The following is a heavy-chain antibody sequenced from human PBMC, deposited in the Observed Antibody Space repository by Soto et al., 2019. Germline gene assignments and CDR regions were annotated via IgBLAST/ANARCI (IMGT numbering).Heavy chain of an antibody. J-gene: IGHJ5*02. CDR1: GYSFTSYW. Sequence: GESLKISCKGSGYSFTSYWIGWVRQMPGKGLEWMGIIYPGDSDTRYSPSFQGQVTISADKSISTAYLQWSSLKASDTAMYYCARGATVYYYGSGSSGWFDPWGQGTLVTVSS. V-gene: IGHV5-51*01. CDR2: IYPGDSDT. CDR3: ARGATVYYYGSGSSGWFDP. D-gene: IGHD3-10*01.